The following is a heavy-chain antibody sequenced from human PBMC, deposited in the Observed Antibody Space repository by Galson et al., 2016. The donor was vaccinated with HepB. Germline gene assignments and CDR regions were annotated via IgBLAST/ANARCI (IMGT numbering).Heavy chain of an antibody. CDR3: ARGGSGSHPNQHYFYYYALDV. Sequence: SLRLSCAASGSTFNSYSMNWVRRAPGKGLEWVSYISSSSSAIYYADSVKGRFTISRDNAKNSLYLQMNSLRAEDTAVYYCARGGSGSHPNQHYFYYYALDVWGIGATVTVSS. CDR1: GSTFNSYS. CDR2: ISSSSSAI. J-gene: IGHJ6*04. V-gene: IGHV3-48*01. D-gene: IGHD3-10*01.